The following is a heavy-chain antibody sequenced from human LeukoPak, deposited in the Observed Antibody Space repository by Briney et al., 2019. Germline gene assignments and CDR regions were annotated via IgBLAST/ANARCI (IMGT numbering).Heavy chain of an antibody. Sequence: ASETLSLTCTVSGGSISSNSYYWGWIRQPPGKGLEWIGSIYYSGSTYHNPSLKSRVTISVDTSKNQFSLKLSSVTAADTAVYYCARHVPGAAGILRWFDPWGQGTLVTVSS. CDR2: IYYSGST. D-gene: IGHD6-13*01. V-gene: IGHV4-39*01. CDR1: GGSISSNSYY. CDR3: ARHVPGAAGILRWFDP. J-gene: IGHJ5*02.